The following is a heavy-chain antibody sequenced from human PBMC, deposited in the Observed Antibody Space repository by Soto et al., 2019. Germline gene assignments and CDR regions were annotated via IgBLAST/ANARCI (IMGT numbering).Heavy chain of an antibody. V-gene: IGHV4-34*01. D-gene: IGHD6-13*01. CDR2: INHSGST. Sequence: SETLSLTCAVYGGSFSGYYWSWIRQPPGKGLVWIGEINHSGSTNYNPSLKSRVTISVDTSKNQFSLKLSSVTAADTAVYYCARLAYGGIAAAGIDYWGQGTLVTVSS. CDR3: ARLAYGGIAAAGIDY. CDR1: GGSFSGYY. J-gene: IGHJ4*02.